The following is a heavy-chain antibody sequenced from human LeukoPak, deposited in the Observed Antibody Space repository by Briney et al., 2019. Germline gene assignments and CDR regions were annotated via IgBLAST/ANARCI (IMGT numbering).Heavy chain of an antibody. CDR3: ARDRYITRSWGYDFDY. CDR2: IKQDGSEK. Sequence: GGSLRLSCVGSGFTFSDYWMSWVRQAPGKGLEWVANIKQDGSEKYYVDSVKGRFTISRDNAKNSLYLQMNTLRAEDTAVYYCARDRYITRSWGYDFDYWGQGTLVTVSS. CDR1: GFTFSDYW. V-gene: IGHV3-7*01. D-gene: IGHD1-26*01. J-gene: IGHJ4*02.